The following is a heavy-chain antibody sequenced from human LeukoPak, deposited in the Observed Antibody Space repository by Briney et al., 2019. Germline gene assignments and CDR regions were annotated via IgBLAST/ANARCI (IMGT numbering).Heavy chain of an antibody. CDR1: GGSISSYY. CDR3: ARDSRYSSGFLRCYGMDV. CDR2: IYYSGST. D-gene: IGHD6-19*01. J-gene: IGHJ6*02. Sequence: PSETLSLTCTVSGGSISSYYWSWIRQPPGKGLEWIGYIYYSGSTNYNPSLKSRVTISVDTSKNQFSLKLSSVTAADTAVYYCARDSRYSSGFLRCYGMDVWGQGTTVTVSS. V-gene: IGHV4-59*01.